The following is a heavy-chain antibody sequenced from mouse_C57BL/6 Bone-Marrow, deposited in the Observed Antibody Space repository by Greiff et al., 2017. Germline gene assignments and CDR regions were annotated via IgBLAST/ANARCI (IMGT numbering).Heavy chain of an antibody. V-gene: IGHV10-1*01. D-gene: IGHD2-4*01. J-gene: IGHJ3*01. CDR1: GFSFNTYA. CDR2: IRSKSNNYAT. CDR3: VRPYYYDYDPLFAY. Sequence: EVHLVESGGGLVQPKGSLKLSCAASGFSFNTYAMNWVRQAPGKGLEWVARIRSKSNNYATYYADSVKDRFTISRDDSESMLYLQMNNLKTEDTAMYYCVRPYYYDYDPLFAYWGQGTLVTVSA.